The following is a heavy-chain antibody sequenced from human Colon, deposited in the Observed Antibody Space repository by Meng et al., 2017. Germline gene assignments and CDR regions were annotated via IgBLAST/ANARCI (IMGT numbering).Heavy chain of an antibody. J-gene: IGHJ4*02. CDR3: ARKRTSPGTLGFDY. V-gene: IGHV4-4*02. Sequence: QGQLKESGPGLVKPSGTLSITCAVSGDSISSGNGWTWVRQPPGKGLEWIGEIYPSGRTSSNPSLQGRVTILLDKSKNQFSLELNSVTAADTAIYFCARKRTSPGTLGFDYWGQGTLVTVSS. D-gene: IGHD6-13*01. CDR1: GDSISSGNG. CDR2: IYPSGRT.